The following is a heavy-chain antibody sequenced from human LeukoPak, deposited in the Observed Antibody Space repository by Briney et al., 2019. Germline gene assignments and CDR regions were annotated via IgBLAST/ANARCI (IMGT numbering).Heavy chain of an antibody. Sequence: ASVKVSCKASGYTFINYGISWVRQAPGQGLEWMGWISAYDGNTKYAQKVQGRLTMTTDTSTGTAYMELRSLRSDGTAVYFCARDGVAAAAFLDYSGQGTLVTVSS. D-gene: IGHD6-13*01. V-gene: IGHV1-18*01. CDR3: ARDGVAAAAFLDY. CDR2: ISAYDGNT. CDR1: GYTFINYG. J-gene: IGHJ4*02.